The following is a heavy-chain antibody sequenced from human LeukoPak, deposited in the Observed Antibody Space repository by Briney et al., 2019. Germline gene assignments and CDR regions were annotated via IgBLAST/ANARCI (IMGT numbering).Heavy chain of an antibody. CDR3: AKDRDIVVVVAATFDY. CDR1: GFTFSSYA. V-gene: IGHV3-23*01. Sequence: GGSLRLSCAASGFTFSSYAMSWVRQAPGKGLEWVSAISGSGGSTYYADSVKGRFTISRDNSKNTLYLQMNSLRDEDTAVYYCAKDRDIVVVVAATFDYWGQGTLVTVSS. D-gene: IGHD2-15*01. J-gene: IGHJ4*02. CDR2: ISGSGGST.